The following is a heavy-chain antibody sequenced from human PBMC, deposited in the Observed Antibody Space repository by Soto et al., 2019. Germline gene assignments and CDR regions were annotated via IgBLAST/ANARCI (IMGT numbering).Heavy chain of an antibody. CDR3: ARVQADYSSRGAMDYYYYGMNV. D-gene: IGHD6-13*01. Sequence: GEPLKISCKGSGYSFTSYWIGWVRQIPVKGMARTGIIYPGDSDTRYSPSFQGQVTISADKSISTAYLQWSSLKASDTALYYCARVQADYSSRGAMDYYYYGMNVWGQGTTVTVSS. CDR2: IYPGDSDT. CDR1: GYSFTSYW. V-gene: IGHV5-51*01. J-gene: IGHJ6*02.